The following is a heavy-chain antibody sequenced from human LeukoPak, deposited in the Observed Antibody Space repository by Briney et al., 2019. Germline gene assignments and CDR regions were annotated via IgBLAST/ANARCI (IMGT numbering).Heavy chain of an antibody. CDR1: GFTFSSYS. CDR2: ISSSSYI. V-gene: IGHV3-21*01. CDR3: VRDYVWGSYFDY. D-gene: IGHD3-16*01. J-gene: IGHJ4*02. Sequence: PGGSLRLSCAASGFTFSSYSMNWVRQAPGKGLEWVSSISSSSYIYYADSVKGRFTISRDNAKNSLYLQMNSLRAEDTAVYYCVRDYVWGSYFDYWGQGTLVTVSS.